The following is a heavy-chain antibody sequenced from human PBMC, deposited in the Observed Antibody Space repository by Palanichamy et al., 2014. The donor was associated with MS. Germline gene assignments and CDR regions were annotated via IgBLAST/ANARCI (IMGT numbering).Heavy chain of an antibody. CDR1: EITFNNLW. V-gene: IGHV3-7*01. J-gene: IGHJ4*02. D-gene: IGHD6-6*01. Sequence: ELQLVESGGGLVQPGGSLRLSCGASEITFNNLWMNWVRQAPGKGLEWVANINQDGTVKNYLDSVKGRFTISRDNAKNSLFLQMNSLRVEDAAIYYCASDAGEVAAWGQGTLVAVSS. CDR2: INQDGTVK. CDR3: ASDAGEVAA.